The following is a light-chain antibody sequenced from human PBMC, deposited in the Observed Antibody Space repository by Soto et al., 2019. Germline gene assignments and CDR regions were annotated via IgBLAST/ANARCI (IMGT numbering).Light chain of an antibody. J-gene: IGKJ1*01. CDR3: QQY. CDR2: KAS. CDR1: HTISSW. Sequence: DININKSPATLAAYVRDRVTITCRASHTISSWLAWFQQRPGRAPKFLIYKASSLKNGVPLRFSGSGSGTQSTLTNSSLQPEDLATYYSQQYIGQWTK. V-gene: IGKV1-5*03.